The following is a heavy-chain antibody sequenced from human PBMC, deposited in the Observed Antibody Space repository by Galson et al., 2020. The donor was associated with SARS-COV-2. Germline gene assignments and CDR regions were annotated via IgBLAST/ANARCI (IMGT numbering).Heavy chain of an antibody. CDR3: ARDRTVTTIYYYYGMDV. Sequence: LSLTCAVYGGSFSGYYWRWIRQPPGKGLEWIGEINHSGSTNYNPSLKSRVTISVDTSKNQFSLKLSSVTAADTAVYYCARDRTVTTIYYYYGMDVWGQGTTVTVSS. D-gene: IGHD4-17*01. V-gene: IGHV4-34*01. CDR2: INHSGST. CDR1: GGSFSGYY. J-gene: IGHJ6*02.